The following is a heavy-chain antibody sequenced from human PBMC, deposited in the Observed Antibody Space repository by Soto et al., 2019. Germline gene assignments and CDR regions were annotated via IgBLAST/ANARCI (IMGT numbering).Heavy chain of an antibody. J-gene: IGHJ4*02. Sequence: EVQLVESGGGLVQPGGSLRLSCAASGFTFSSYEMNWVRQAPGKGLEWVSYISSSGSTIYYADSVKGRFTIFRDNAKNSLYLQMNSLRAEDTAVYYCASHDYGDYGGYFAYWGQGTLVTVSS. CDR3: ASHDYGDYGGYFAY. V-gene: IGHV3-48*03. CDR2: ISSSGSTI. D-gene: IGHD4-17*01. CDR1: GFTFSSYE.